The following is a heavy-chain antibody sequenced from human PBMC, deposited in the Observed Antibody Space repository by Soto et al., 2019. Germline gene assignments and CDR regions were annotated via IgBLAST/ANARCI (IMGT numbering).Heavy chain of an antibody. V-gene: IGHV3-11*01. J-gene: IGHJ4*02. CDR1: GFTFSDHY. D-gene: IGHD6-13*01. Sequence: QVQLVESGGGLVKPGGSLRLSCATSGFTFSDHYMSWLRQAPGKGLEWISYISSSGSTTKYADSVTGRFTISRDNAKNSPELQMKSRRAEDTARYVCAHTPPYSRSGHRRWEWGQGTGVTVSP. CDR3: AHTPPYSRSGHRRWE. CDR2: ISSSGSTT.